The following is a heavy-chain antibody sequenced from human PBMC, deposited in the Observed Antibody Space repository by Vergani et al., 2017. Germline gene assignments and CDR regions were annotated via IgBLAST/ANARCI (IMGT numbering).Heavy chain of an antibody. J-gene: IGHJ4*02. CDR3: ARGWGGPIALFDY. CDR1: GCSISSGSYY. Sequence: QVQLQESGPGLVKPSQTLSLTCTVSGCSISSGSYYWSWLRPPAGKGLEWIVRIYTSGSTNYNPSLKSRVTMSVDTSKNQFPLKLSSVTAADTAVYYCARGWGGPIALFDYWGQGTLVTVSS. V-gene: IGHV4-61*02. CDR2: IYTSGST. D-gene: IGHD6-13*01.